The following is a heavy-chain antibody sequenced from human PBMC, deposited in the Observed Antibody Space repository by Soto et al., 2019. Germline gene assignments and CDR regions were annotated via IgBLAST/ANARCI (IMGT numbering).Heavy chain of an antibody. J-gene: IGHJ4*02. CDR2: INHSGST. Sequence: SETRSLTCAVYGGSFSGYYWSWIRQPPGKGLEWIGEINHSGSTDYNPSLKSRVTISVDTSKNQFSLKLSSVTAADTAVYYCARTRALLRYFDWPYWGQGTLVTVSS. CDR3: ARTRALLRYFDWPY. CDR1: GGSFSGYY. V-gene: IGHV4-34*01. D-gene: IGHD3-9*01.